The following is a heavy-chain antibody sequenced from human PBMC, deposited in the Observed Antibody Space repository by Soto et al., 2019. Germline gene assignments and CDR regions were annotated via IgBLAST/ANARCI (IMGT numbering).Heavy chain of an antibody. J-gene: IGHJ4*02. CDR2: ISYDGSNQ. Sequence: GGSLRLSCAASGFTFNIYGMHWVHQAPDKGLEWVALISYDGSNQYYADSVKGRFTISRDNSKNTLFLQMNSLRADDTAVYYCAKDQASGQGSFDSWGQGTLVTVSS. CDR1: GFTFNIYG. V-gene: IGHV3-30*18. CDR3: AKDQASGQGSFDS.